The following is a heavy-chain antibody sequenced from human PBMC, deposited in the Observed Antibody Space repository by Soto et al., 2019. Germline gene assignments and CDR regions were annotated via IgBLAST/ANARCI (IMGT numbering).Heavy chain of an antibody. CDR1: GFSFRNNG. CDR3: AKDFSRAWSLDY. Sequence: QVQLVESGGGVVQPGRSLRLSCAASGFSFRNNGMPWVRQAPGKGLEWVAVISNDGRDKYYADSVKGRVTIARDNSKNSLYLPMDSLRAEDTAVYYCAKDFSRAWSLDYWGQGTLVAVSS. D-gene: IGHD6-19*01. J-gene: IGHJ4*02. V-gene: IGHV3-30*18. CDR2: ISNDGRDK.